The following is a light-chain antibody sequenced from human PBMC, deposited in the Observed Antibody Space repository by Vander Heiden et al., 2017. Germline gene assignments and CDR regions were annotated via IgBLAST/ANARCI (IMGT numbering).Light chain of an antibody. V-gene: IGLV1-44*01. CDR2: TTN. CDR3: VAWDDSLKGPI. J-gene: IGLJ2*01. CDR1: TSNIGSNP. Sequence: QSVLTQPPSASGTPGQTVTIACSGRTSNIGSNPVTWYQQLPGTAPKLLIYTTNQRPSGVPNRFSGSKSGTSASLAISGLLSEDEADYYCVAWDDSLKGPIFGGGTKLTVL.